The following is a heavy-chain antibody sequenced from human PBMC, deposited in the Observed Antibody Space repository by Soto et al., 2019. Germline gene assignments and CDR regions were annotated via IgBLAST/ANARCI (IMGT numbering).Heavy chain of an antibody. CDR2: MNPNSGNT. Sequence: QVQLVQSGAEVKKPGASVKVSCKASGYTFTSYDINWVRQATGQGLEWMGWMNPNSGNTGYAQKFQGRVTMTRNTSINTAYMELSSLRSEDTAVYYCARGRRWLQLRGFDYWGQGTLVTVSS. CDR1: GYTFTSYD. D-gene: IGHD5-12*01. CDR3: ARGRRWLQLRGFDY. J-gene: IGHJ4*02. V-gene: IGHV1-8*01.